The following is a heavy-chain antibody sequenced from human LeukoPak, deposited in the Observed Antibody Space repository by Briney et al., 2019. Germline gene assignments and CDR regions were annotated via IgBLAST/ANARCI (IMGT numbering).Heavy chain of an antibody. D-gene: IGHD3-3*01. J-gene: IGHJ3*02. V-gene: IGHV1-18*04. CDR2: ISAYNGNT. Sequence: ASVKVSCKASGYTFTGYYMHWVRQAPGQGLEWMGWISAYNGNTNYAQKLQGRVTMTTDTSTSTAYMELRSLRSDDTAVYYCARDRGDYDFWSGFVAFDIWGQGTMVTVSS. CDR1: GYTFTGYY. CDR3: ARDRGDYDFWSGFVAFDI.